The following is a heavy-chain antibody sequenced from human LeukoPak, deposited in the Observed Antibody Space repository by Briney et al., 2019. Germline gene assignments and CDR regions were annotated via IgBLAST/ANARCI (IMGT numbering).Heavy chain of an antibody. J-gene: IGHJ4*02. CDR2: ISGGGGTT. CDR1: GFTFDDYA. D-gene: IGHD5-18*01. Sequence: GGSLRLSCAASGFTFDDYAMHWVPQAPGKGLEWVSLISGGGGTTFYADSVRGRFPISRDNSKNSLYLQINSLRSDDSAFYYCANAFVRVYTYGYRNYFDYWGQGTLVTVSS. V-gene: IGHV3-43*02. CDR3: ANAFVRVYTYGYRNYFDY.